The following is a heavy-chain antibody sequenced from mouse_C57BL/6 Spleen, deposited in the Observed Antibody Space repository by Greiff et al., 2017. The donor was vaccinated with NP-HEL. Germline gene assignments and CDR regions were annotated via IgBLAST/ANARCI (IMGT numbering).Heavy chain of an antibody. V-gene: IGHV14-4*01. CDR1: GFNIKDDY. J-gene: IGHJ2*01. Sequence: EVQLQQSGAELVRPGASVKLSCTASGFNIKDDYMHWVKQRPEQGLEWIGWIDPENGDTEYASKFQGKATITADTSSNTAYLQLSSLTSEDTAVYYCTSNWDIDYWGQGTTLTVSS. CDR3: TSNWDIDY. CDR2: IDPENGDT. D-gene: IGHD4-1*01.